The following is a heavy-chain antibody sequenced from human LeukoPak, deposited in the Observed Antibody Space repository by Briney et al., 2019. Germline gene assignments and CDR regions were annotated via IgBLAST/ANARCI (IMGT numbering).Heavy chain of an antibody. CDR2: IIPIFGTA. V-gene: IGHV1-69*13. Sequence: SVKVSCKASGGTFSSYAISWVRQAPGQGLEWMGGIIPIFGTANYAQKFQGRVTITADESTSTAYMELSSLRSEDTAVYYCARRRYYDSSGYYYFDYWGQGTLVTVSS. D-gene: IGHD3-22*01. CDR3: ARRRYYDSSGYYYFDY. CDR1: GGTFSSYA. J-gene: IGHJ4*02.